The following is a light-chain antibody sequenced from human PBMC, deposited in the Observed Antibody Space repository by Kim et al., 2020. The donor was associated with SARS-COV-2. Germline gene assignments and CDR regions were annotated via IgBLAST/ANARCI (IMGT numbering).Light chain of an antibody. V-gene: IGKV3-11*01. Sequence: SLSPGERAPLSCRASQSVSDYLAWYQHKPGQAPRLLIYNSFNRATGIPARFSGSGSGTDFTLTISSLESEDFAVYYCQQRYKWPLTFGGGTKLEI. CDR2: NSF. J-gene: IGKJ4*01. CDR3: QQRYKWPLT. CDR1: QSVSDY.